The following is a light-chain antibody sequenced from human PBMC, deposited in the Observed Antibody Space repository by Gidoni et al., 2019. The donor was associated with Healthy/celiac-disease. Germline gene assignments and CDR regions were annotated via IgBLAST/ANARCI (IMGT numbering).Light chain of an antibody. J-gene: IGKJ1*01. CDR2: AAS. CDR3: QKYNSAPTWT. CDR1: QGISNY. Sequence: MTQSPSSLSASEGDRVTITCRASQGISNYLAWYQQKPGKVPKLLIYAASTLQSGVPSRFSGSGSGTDFTLTISSLQPEDVATYYCQKYNSAPTWTFGQXTKVEIK. V-gene: IGKV1-27*01.